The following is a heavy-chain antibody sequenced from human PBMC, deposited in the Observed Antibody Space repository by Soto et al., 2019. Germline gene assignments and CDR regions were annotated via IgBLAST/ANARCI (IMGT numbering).Heavy chain of an antibody. D-gene: IGHD1-1*01. V-gene: IGHV3-21*01. CDR3: AGQDDFDP. CDR1: GFTFSSYS. CDR2: ISSSSSYI. J-gene: IGHJ5*02. Sequence: SGGSLRLSCAASGFTFSSYSMNWVRQAPGKGLEWVSSISSSSSYIYYAGSVKGRFTISRDNAKNSLYLQMNSLRGEDTAVYYCAGQDDFDPWGQGTLVTVSS.